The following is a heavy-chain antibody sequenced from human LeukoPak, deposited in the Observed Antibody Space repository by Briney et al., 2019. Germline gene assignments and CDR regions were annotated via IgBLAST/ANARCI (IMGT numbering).Heavy chain of an antibody. D-gene: IGHD3-22*01. CDR3: AREITMIVVVITRLFDY. Sequence: GGSLGLSCAASGFTFSSYAMSRVRQAPGKGLEWVSAISGSGGSTYYADSVKGRLTISRGNSKNTLYLQMNSLRAEDTAVYYCAREITMIVVVITRLFDYWGQGTLVTVSS. V-gene: IGHV3-23*01. J-gene: IGHJ4*02. CDR1: GFTFSSYA. CDR2: ISGSGGST.